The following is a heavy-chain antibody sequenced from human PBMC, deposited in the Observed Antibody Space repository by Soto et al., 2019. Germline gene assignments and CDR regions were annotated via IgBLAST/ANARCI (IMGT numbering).Heavy chain of an antibody. CDR2: IYYSGST. CDR1: GGSISSGGYY. Sequence: QVQLQESGPGLVKPSQTLSLTCTVSGGSISSGGYYWSWIRQHPGKGLEWIGYIYYSGSTYYNPSLKRRMTITVDTSKNQFSLQLSSVTAADTAVYYCAGSFGVAAAGPVDYWGQGTLVTVSS. CDR3: AGSFGVAAAGPVDY. V-gene: IGHV4-31*03. J-gene: IGHJ4*02. D-gene: IGHD6-13*01.